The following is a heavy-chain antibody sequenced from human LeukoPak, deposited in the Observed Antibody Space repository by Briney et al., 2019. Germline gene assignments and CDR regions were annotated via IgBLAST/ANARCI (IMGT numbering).Heavy chain of an antibody. CDR3: ARAWYYYDSSGYYPFDY. CDR1: GFIFSAYE. D-gene: IGHD3-22*01. Sequence: GSLRLSCAASGFIFSAYEMNWIRQPPGKGLEWIGEINHSGSTNYNPSLKSRVTISVDTSKNQFSLKLSSVTAADTAVYYCARAWYYYDSSGYYPFDYWGQGTLVTVSS. V-gene: IGHV4-34*01. J-gene: IGHJ4*02. CDR2: INHSGST.